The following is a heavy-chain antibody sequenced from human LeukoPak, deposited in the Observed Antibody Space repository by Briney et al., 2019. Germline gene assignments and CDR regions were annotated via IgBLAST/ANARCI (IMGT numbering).Heavy chain of an antibody. CDR2: INHSGST. D-gene: IGHD3-10*01. CDR3: ARGRSSGSYSRQYYFDY. V-gene: IGHV4-34*01. J-gene: IGHJ4*02. CDR1: GGSFSGYY. Sequence: PSETLSLTCAVYGGSFSGYYWSWIRQPPGKGLEWIGEINHSGSTNYNPSLKSRVTISVDTSKNQFSLKLSSVTAADTAVYYCARGRSSGSYSRQYYFDYWGEGTLVTVSS.